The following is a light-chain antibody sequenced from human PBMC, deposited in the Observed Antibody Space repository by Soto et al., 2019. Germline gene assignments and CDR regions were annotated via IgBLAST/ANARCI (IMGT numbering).Light chain of an antibody. CDR1: QSVSTY. V-gene: IGKV3-11*01. J-gene: IGKJ1*01. CDR2: DAF. CDR3: QQRSNWPRT. Sequence: IVLTQSPATLSLSPGERATLSCRASQSVSTYLAWYQQKPGQAPSLLISDAFNRATVIPARFSGSGSGTDFTLTISSLEPEDFAVYYCQQRSNWPRTFGQGTKVDIK.